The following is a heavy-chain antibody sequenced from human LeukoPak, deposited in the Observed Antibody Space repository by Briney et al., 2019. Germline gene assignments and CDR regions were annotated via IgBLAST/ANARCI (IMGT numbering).Heavy chain of an antibody. CDR1: GFTFSDYY. CDR2: ISSSGSTI. V-gene: IGHV3-11*01. CDR3: ARGYNDYGDYVVPFDY. J-gene: IGHJ4*02. D-gene: IGHD4-17*01. Sequence: PGGSLRLSCAASGFTFSDYYMSWIRQAPGNGLEWVSYISSSGSTIYYADSVKGRFTISRDNAKNSLYLQMNSLRAEDTAVYYCARGYNDYGDYVVPFDYWGQGTLVTVSS.